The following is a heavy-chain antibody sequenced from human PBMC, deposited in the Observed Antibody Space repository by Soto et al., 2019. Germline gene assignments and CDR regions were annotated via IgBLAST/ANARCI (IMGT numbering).Heavy chain of an antibody. CDR3: AKDYHGSVVVIAPITYFDY. Sequence: GGSLRLSCAASGFTFSSYAMSWVRQAPGKGLEWVSAISGSGGSTYYADSVKGRFTISRDNSKNTLYLQMNSLRAEDTAVYYCAKDYHGSVVVIAPITYFDYWGQGTLVTVSS. CDR2: ISGSGGST. J-gene: IGHJ4*02. CDR1: GFTFSSYA. D-gene: IGHD2-21*01. V-gene: IGHV3-23*01.